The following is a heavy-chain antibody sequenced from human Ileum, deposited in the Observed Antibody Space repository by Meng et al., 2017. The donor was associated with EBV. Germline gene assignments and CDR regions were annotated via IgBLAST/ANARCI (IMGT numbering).Heavy chain of an antibody. D-gene: IGHD6-19*01. CDR2: INPNSGGT. V-gene: IGHV1-2*06. CDR3: AHQAVAGTRGWFDP. CDR1: GYTFTGYY. Sequence: VQLVQSGAEVKKPXASVKVACKASGYTFTGYYMHWVRQAPGQGLEWMGRINPNSGGTNYAQKFQGRVTMTRDTSISTAYMELSRLRSDDTAVYYCAHQAVAGTRGWFDPWGQGTLGTVSS. J-gene: IGHJ5*02.